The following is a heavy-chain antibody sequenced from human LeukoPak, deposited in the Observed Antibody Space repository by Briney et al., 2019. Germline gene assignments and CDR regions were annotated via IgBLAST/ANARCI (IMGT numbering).Heavy chain of an antibody. CDR1: GGSFSGYY. CDR2: INHSGST. CDR3: ARAQVGATTGGLLDY. V-gene: IGHV4-34*01. Sequence: PSETLSLTCAVYGGSFSGYYWSWIRQPPGKGLEWIGEINHSGSTNYNPSLKSRVTISVDTSKNQFSLKLSSVTAADTAVYYCARAQVGATTGGLLDYWGQGTLVTVSS. D-gene: IGHD1-26*01. J-gene: IGHJ4*02.